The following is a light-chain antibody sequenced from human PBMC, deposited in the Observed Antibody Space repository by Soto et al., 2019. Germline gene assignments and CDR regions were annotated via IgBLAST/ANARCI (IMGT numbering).Light chain of an antibody. CDR2: GAS. Sequence: EIVMTQSTATLSVSPGERATLSCRASQSVGRNLAWYQQKPGQAPRLLIYGASTRATGIPARFSGSGSVTEFTLTISSLQSEDFAIYSCQQYNHWPPLTFGGGTKVEIK. CDR1: QSVGRN. J-gene: IGKJ4*01. V-gene: IGKV3-15*01. CDR3: QQYNHWPPLT.